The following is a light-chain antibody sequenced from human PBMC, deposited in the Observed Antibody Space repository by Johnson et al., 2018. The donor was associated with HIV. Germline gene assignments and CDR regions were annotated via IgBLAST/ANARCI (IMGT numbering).Light chain of an antibody. CDR2: DNN. CDR3: GTWDSSLSAHYV. Sequence: QSVLTQSPSVSAAPGQKVTVSCSGSSSNIGNNYVSWYQQLTRTAPKLLIYDNNKRPSGIPDRFSGSKSGTSATLGITGLQTGDETDYYCGTWDSSLSAHYVFGTGTKITVL. V-gene: IGLV1-51*01. CDR1: SSNIGNNY. J-gene: IGLJ1*01.